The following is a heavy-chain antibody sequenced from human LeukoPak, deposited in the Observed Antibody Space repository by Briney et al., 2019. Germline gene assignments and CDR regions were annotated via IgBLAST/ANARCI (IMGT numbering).Heavy chain of an antibody. J-gene: IGHJ6*01. CDR1: GFTFSGFA. CDR2: ISGSGDNT. Sequence: GGSLRLSCAASGFTFSGFAMSWVRRTPGKGLEGVSGISGSGDNTRYADSVKGRLTISRDNSTNTLYLEMNSLRAEDTAIYYCAKMKGHPLPKYYMDVWGQGTTVTVSS. CDR3: AKMKGHPLPKYYMDV. D-gene: IGHD1-26*01. V-gene: IGHV3-23*01.